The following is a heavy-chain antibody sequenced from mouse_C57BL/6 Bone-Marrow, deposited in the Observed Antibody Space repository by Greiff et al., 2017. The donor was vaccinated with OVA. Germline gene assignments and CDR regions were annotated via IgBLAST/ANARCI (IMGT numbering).Heavy chain of an antibody. CDR2: IDPENGDT. CDR3: TTRYYPDY. J-gene: IGHJ2*01. Sequence: EVQLHQSGAELVRPGASVKLSCTASGFNIKDDYMHWVKQRPEQGLEWIGWIDPENGDTEYASKFQGKATITADPSSNTAYLQLSSLTSEDTAVYYCTTRYYPDYWGQGTTLTVSS. CDR1: GFNIKDDY. V-gene: IGHV14-4*01.